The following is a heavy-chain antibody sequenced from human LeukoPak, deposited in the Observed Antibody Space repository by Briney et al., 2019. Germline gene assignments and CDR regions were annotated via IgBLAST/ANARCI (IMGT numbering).Heavy chain of an antibody. D-gene: IGHD3-10*02. J-gene: IGHJ6*04. Sequence: PGGSLRLSCAASGFTFSKYGMSWVRQAPGKGLEWVSVISGSGGTTYYADSVKGRFSISRDNSNNTLYLQMNSLRAEDTAVYYCAELGITMIGGVWGKGTTVTISS. V-gene: IGHV3-23*01. CDR1: GFTFSKYG. CDR2: ISGSGGTT. CDR3: AELGITMIGGV.